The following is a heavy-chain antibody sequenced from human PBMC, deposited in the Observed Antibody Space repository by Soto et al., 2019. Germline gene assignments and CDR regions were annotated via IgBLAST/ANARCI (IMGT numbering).Heavy chain of an antibody. Sequence: QVQLVESGGGVVQPGRSLRLSCAASGFTFSSYGMHWVRQAPGKGLEWVAVISYDGSNKYYADSVKGRFTISRDNSKNTLYLQMNSLRAEDTAVYYCAKDGGGPYSGYDSYFDYWGQGTLVTVSS. CDR2: ISYDGSNK. CDR1: GFTFSSYG. D-gene: IGHD5-12*01. V-gene: IGHV3-30*18. J-gene: IGHJ4*02. CDR3: AKDGGGPYSGYDSYFDY.